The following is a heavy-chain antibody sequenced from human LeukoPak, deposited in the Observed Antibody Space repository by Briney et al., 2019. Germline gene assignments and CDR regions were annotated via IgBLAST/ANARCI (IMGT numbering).Heavy chain of an antibody. J-gene: IGHJ4*02. V-gene: IGHV1-69*01. D-gene: IGHD1-26*01. Sequence: EASLKLSCKASGGTFSSYAISWVRQAPGQGLEWMGGIITIFGTANYAQTFKGRVTITADESTSTAYMELSSRRSEDTAVYYWARDWSVGATYCFGYWGQGTLVTVSS. CDR3: ARDWSVGATYCFGY. CDR1: GGTFSSYA. CDR2: IITIFGTA.